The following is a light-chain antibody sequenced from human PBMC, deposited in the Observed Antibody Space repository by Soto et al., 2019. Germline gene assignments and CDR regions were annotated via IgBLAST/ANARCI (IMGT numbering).Light chain of an antibody. CDR1: QDIRSY. CDR2: GAS. Sequence: DIQMTQSPSSLSAPVGDRVTITCRASQDIRSYLAWYQQKPGRVPKLLIYGASTLQSGVPSRFSGSGSGTDFTLTISSLQPEDVATYYCQKYNSVPLTFGPGTKLDLK. CDR3: QKYNSVPLT. J-gene: IGKJ3*01. V-gene: IGKV1-27*01.